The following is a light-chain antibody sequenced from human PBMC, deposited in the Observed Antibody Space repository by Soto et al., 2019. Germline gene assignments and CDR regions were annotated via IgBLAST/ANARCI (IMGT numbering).Light chain of an antibody. J-gene: IGKJ5*01. CDR2: GAS. CDR3: QQYNNSPLP. CDR1: QSVSSD. V-gene: IGKV3-15*01. Sequence: EIVMRQYTATLSVSPGERATLSRRASQSVSSDLAWYHQTHGQPPRLLIYGASTRDTGIPARFSGIGSRTECTLTINRLQSEDVKVYYCQQYNNSPLPFGQGTRLEI.